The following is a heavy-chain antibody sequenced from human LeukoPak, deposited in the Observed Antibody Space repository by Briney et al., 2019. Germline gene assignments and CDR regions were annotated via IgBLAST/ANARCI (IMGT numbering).Heavy chain of an antibody. V-gene: IGHV1-69*10. Sequence: SVKVSCKASGYTFSGYYMHWVRQAPGQGLEWMGVFIPILGTANSTQKFHDRLTITADISTNTAYMELSSLRSEETAVYFCAAIPVFAVVLHQEPVWGKGTTVTVSS. D-gene: IGHD3-3*01. J-gene: IGHJ6*04. CDR1: GYTFSGYY. CDR3: AAIPVFAVVLHQEPV. CDR2: FIPILGTA.